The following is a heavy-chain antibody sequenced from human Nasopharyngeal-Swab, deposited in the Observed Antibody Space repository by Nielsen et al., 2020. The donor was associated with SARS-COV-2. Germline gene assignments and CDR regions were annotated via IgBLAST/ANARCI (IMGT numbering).Heavy chain of an antibody. CDR2: SRNKANSYTT. J-gene: IGHJ6*02. D-gene: IGHD6-13*01. V-gene: IGHV3-72*01. CDR3: ARDLSSIWTSGLGV. Sequence: GESLKISCAASGFTFSAHYMDWVRQAPGKGPEWVGRSRNKANSYTTEYAASVKGRFTISRDDSKNSLYLQMSSLRTEDTALYYCARDLSSIWTSGLGVWGQGTTVIVSS. CDR1: GFTFSAHY.